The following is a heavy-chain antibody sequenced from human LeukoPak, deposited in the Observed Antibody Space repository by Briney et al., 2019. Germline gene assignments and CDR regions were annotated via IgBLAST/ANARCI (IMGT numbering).Heavy chain of an antibody. CDR2: VSGSGGST. CDR1: GFTFSSHA. D-gene: IGHD3-22*01. CDR3: AKDYESSAYYYSYSYFDY. Sequence: GGSLRLSCAASGFTFSSHAMGWVRQAAEKGLEWVSVVSGSGGSTFYANSVKGRLTISRDNSKNTLFLQMNSLRAEDTAIYYCAKDYESSAYYYSYSYFDYWGQGALVTVSS. J-gene: IGHJ4*02. V-gene: IGHV3-23*01.